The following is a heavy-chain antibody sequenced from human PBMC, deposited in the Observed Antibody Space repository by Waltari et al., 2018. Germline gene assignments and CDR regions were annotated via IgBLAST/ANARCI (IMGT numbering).Heavy chain of an antibody. CDR3: ARESDGSGSVLYSRDHFYDMDV. D-gene: IGHD6-25*01. CDR1: GFHFKTYG. V-gene: IGHV3-33*01. J-gene: IGHJ6*02. Sequence: QVHLAESGGGVVQPGASLRLPCAAAGFHFKTYGMTWVRQVPGKGLEWVAMVWYDGGQKYYADSVKDRFTISRDNSKNTLHLEMNSLRAEDTAVYFCARESDGSGSVLYSRDHFYDMDVWGQGTTVTVSS. CDR2: VWYDGGQK.